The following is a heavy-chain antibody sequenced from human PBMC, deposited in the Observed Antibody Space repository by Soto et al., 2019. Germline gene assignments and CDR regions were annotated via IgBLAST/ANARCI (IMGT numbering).Heavy chain of an antibody. V-gene: IGHV4-31*03. Sequence: PSETLSLTCTVSGGSISSGGYYWSWIRQYPGKGLESIGYIYYSGSAYYNPSLKSRLTMSIDTSKNQFSLKLSSVTAADTAVYYCAADTYYYDSSGYYYDIRGQGTMVTVSS. D-gene: IGHD3-22*01. CDR1: GGSISSGGYY. J-gene: IGHJ3*02. CDR3: AADTYYYDSSGYYYDI. CDR2: IYYSGSA.